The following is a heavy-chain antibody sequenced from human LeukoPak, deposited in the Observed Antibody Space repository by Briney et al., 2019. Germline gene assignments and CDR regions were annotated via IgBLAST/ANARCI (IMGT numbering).Heavy chain of an antibody. CDR1: GFTFSSYS. D-gene: IGHD4-17*01. V-gene: IGHV3-21*01. Sequence: GGSLRLSCAAPGFTFSSYSMNWVRQAPGKGLEWVSSISSSSSYIYYADSVKGRFTISRDNAKNSLYLQMNSLRAEDTAVYYCAFSDYGDYPDHWGQGTLVTVSS. J-gene: IGHJ5*02. CDR3: AFSDYGDYPDH. CDR2: ISSSSSYI.